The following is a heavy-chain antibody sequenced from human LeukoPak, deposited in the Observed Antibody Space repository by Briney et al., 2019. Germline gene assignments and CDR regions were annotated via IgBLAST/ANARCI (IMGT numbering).Heavy chain of an antibody. D-gene: IGHD2-15*01. V-gene: IGHV3-23*01. CDR2: ISTTGGTT. Sequence: GGSLRLSCAASGFTFSSYGMSWVRQAPGRGLEWVSAISTTGGTTYYADSVRGRFTISRDNSRNTLYLQMNSLRAEDTAIYYCAKNGDRGAYCSGGTCYPYYYYYMDVWGKGTTVSVSS. CDR1: GFTFSSYG. J-gene: IGHJ6*03. CDR3: AKNGDRGAYCSGGTCYPYYYYYMDV.